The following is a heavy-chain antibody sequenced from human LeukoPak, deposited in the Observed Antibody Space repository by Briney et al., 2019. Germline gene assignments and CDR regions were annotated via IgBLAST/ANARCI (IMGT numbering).Heavy chain of an antibody. Sequence: ASVKVSCKASGYTFTRYDINWVRQATGQGLEWMGWMNPNSGNTGYAQRFQGRVTMTRNTSISTAYMELSSLRSEDTAVYYWAMNRDIRLLWFGGFDPWGQGTLVTVSS. J-gene: IGHJ5*02. CDR1: GYTFTRYD. CDR3: AMNRDIRLLWFGGFDP. V-gene: IGHV1-8*01. CDR2: MNPNSGNT. D-gene: IGHD3-10*01.